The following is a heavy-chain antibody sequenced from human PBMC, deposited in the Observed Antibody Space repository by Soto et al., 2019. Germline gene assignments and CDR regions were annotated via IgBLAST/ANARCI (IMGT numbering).Heavy chain of an antibody. Sequence: QVQLVQSGAEVKKPGASVKVSCKASGYTFTSYGISWVRQAPGQGLEWMGWISAYNGNTNYAKKLQGRVTMTTDPSTSAAYMELRSLRSDDTAVYYCARYASLSWYYDILTGYPFHGMDVWGQGTTVTVSS. CDR2: ISAYNGNT. V-gene: IGHV1-18*01. CDR3: ARYASLSWYYDILTGYPFHGMDV. J-gene: IGHJ6*02. CDR1: GYTFTSYG. D-gene: IGHD3-9*01.